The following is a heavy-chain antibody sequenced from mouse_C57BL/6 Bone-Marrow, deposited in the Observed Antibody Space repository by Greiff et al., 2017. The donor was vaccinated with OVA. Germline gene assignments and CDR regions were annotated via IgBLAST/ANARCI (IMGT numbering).Heavy chain of an antibody. J-gene: IGHJ2*01. CDR1: GFSLTSYG. Sequence: QVQLQQSGPGLVQPSQSLSITCTVSGFSLTSYGVHWVRQSPGKGLEWLGVIWRGGSTDYNAAFMSRLSITKDNSKSQVFFKMNSLQADDTAIYYCAKGGYYGSSGGCDYWGQGTTLTVSS. V-gene: IGHV2-5*01. CDR3: AKGGYYGSSGGCDY. D-gene: IGHD1-1*01. CDR2: IWRGGST.